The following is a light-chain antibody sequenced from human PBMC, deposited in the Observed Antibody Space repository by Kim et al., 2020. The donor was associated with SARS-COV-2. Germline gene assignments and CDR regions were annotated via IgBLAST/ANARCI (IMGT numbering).Light chain of an antibody. CDR2: GAS. CDR1: QSVSSSY. CDR3: QQYGSSPRYT. J-gene: IGKJ2*01. Sequence: SPGERATRSCRASQSVSSSYLAWYQQKPGQAPRLLIYGASSSATGIPDRFSGSGSGTDFTLNISRLEPEDFAVYYCQQYGSSPRYTFGQGTKLEI. V-gene: IGKV3-20*01.